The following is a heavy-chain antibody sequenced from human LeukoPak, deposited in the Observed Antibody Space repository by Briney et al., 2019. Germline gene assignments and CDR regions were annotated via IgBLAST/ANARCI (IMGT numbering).Heavy chain of an antibody. CDR3: ARGKCSSTSCYLGDLGFDY. CDR1: GGSFSGYY. D-gene: IGHD2-2*01. CDR2: INHSGST. J-gene: IGHJ4*02. Sequence: SETLSLTCAVYGGSFSGYYWSWIRQPPGKGLEWIGEINHSGSTNYNPSLKSRVTISVGTSKNQFSLKLSSVTAADTAVYYCARGKCSSTSCYLGDLGFDYWGQGTLVTVSS. V-gene: IGHV4-34*01.